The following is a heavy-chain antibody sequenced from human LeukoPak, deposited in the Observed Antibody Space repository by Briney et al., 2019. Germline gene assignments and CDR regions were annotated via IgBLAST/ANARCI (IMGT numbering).Heavy chain of an antibody. D-gene: IGHD4-17*01. Sequence: ASVTVSFKASGDTFSTYAISWVRQAPGQGLEWMGGIIPIFGTANYAQKFQGRVTITADESTSTAYMELSSLRSEDTAVYYCARASKESDYPDDYWGQGTLVTVSS. CDR1: GDTFSTYA. J-gene: IGHJ4*02. CDR2: IIPIFGTA. CDR3: ARASKESDYPDDY. V-gene: IGHV1-69*13.